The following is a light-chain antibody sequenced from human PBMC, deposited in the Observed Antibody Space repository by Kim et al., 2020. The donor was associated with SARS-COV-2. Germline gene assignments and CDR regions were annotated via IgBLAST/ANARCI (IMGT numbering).Light chain of an antibody. J-gene: IGKJ2*01. Sequence: LSLGERVALSCSASQSVRGNHLAWYQHKPGQAPRLLIYGTSNRATVIPDRFSGSGSGTDFTLTIGRLEPEDVAVYYCQHYGGPPYTFGQGTKLEI. CDR3: QHYGGPPYT. CDR2: GTS. CDR1: QSVRGNH. V-gene: IGKV3-20*01.